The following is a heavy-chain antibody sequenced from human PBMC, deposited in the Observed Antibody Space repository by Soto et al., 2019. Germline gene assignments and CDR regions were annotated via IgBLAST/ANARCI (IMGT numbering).Heavy chain of an antibody. D-gene: IGHD1-7*01. V-gene: IGHV3-53*04. CDR1: GFTVSSNY. J-gene: IGHJ3*02. CDR2: IYSSGST. Sequence: GGSLRLSCAASGFTVSSNYMSWVRQAPGKGLEWVSVIYSSGSTYYEDSVKGRFTISRHNSKNTLYLQMNSLSAADTYLYYCARDSPELRGAFDIWGQGTMVTVAS. CDR3: ARDSPELRGAFDI.